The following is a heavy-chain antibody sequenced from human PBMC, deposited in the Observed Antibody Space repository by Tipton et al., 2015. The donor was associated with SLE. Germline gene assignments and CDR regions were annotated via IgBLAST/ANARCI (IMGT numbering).Heavy chain of an antibody. CDR3: ARGAVLIPDKSWFDP. CDR2: NYYSGST. J-gene: IGHJ5*02. CDR1: GFTVSRNY. Sequence: LRLSCAASGFTVSRNYMSWIRQPPGKGLEWIGYNYYSGSTNYNPSLKSRVTISVDTSKNQFSLKLSSVTAADTAVYYCARGAVLIPDKSWFDPWAQGSLVTVSS. V-gene: IGHV4-59*02. D-gene: IGHD2-21*01.